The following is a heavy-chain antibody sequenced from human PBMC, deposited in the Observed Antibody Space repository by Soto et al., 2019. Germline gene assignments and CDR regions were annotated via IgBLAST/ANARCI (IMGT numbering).Heavy chain of an antibody. V-gene: IGHV3-23*01. CDR3: ATANSGTYFDY. D-gene: IGHD1-26*01. CDR2: ISGGGGST. Sequence: GGSLRLSCAASGFTFSSYAMSWVRQAPGKGLEWVSTISGGGGSTYYADSVKGRFTFSRDNSKNTLYLQMNSLRAEDTAVYYCATANSGTYFDYWGQGTLVTVSS. CDR1: GFTFSSYA. J-gene: IGHJ4*02.